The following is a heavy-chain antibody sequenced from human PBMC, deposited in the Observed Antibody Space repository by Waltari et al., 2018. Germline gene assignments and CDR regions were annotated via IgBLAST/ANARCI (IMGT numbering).Heavy chain of an antibody. CDR3: ARTIVTNAFDI. J-gene: IGHJ3*02. CDR2: IYYSGST. V-gene: IGHV4-59*11. CDR1: GGSISSHY. D-gene: IGHD2-15*01. Sequence: QVQLQESGPGLVKPSETLSLTCTVSGGSISSHYWSWIRQPPGKGLEWIGYIYYSGSTNYNPSLKSRVTISVDTSKNQFSLKLSSVTAADTAVYYCARTIVTNAFDIWGPRDNGHRLF.